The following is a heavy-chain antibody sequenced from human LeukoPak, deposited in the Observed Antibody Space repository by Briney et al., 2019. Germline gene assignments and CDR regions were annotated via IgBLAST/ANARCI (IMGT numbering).Heavy chain of an antibody. CDR2: INHSGST. CDR1: GGSFSGYY. J-gene: IGHJ5*02. D-gene: IGHD1-26*01. V-gene: IGHV4-34*01. Sequence: SETLSLTCAVYGGSFSGYYWSWIRQPPGKGLEWIGEINHSGSTNYNPSLKSRVTISVDTSKNQFSLKLSSVTAADTAVYYCARDGTTWGQGTLVTVSS. CDR3: ARDGTT.